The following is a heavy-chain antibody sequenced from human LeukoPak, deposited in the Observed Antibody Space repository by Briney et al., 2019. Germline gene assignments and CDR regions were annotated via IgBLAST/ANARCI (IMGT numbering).Heavy chain of an antibody. Sequence: SETLSLTCTVSGGPFSVTTYNWGWIRQPPGKGLEWIGNVHYSGAIYYSPSLKNRVIISVDTAESQFSLKVTSVTAADTGVYFCARRRVSSSFVDHWGPGTLVTVSS. V-gene: IGHV4-39*01. CDR2: VHYSGAI. D-gene: IGHD6-13*01. J-gene: IGHJ4*01. CDR1: GGPFSVTTYN. CDR3: ARRRVSSSFVDH.